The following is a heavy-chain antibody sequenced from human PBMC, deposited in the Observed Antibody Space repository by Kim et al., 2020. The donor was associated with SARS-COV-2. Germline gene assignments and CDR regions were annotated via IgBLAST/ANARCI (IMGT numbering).Heavy chain of an antibody. CDR2: ISGSGGST. D-gene: IGHD3-16*02. J-gene: IGHJ6*02. V-gene: IGHV3-23*01. CDR3: AKGNYDYIWGSYRYTSSYYSYGMDV. Sequence: GGSLRLSCAASGFTFSSYAMSWVRQAPGKGLEWVSAISGSGGSTYYADSVKGRFTISRDNSKNTLYLQMNSLRAEDTAVYYCAKGNYDYIWGSYRYTSSYYSYGMDVWGQGTTVTVSS. CDR1: GFTFSSYA.